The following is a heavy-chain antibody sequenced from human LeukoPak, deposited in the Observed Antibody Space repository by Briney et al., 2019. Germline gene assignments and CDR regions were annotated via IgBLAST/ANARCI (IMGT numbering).Heavy chain of an antibody. D-gene: IGHD6-19*01. V-gene: IGHV4-59*08. CDR2: IYYSGST. J-gene: IGHJ3*02. CDR3: ARRIAVAGTYAFDI. Sequence: TSETLSLTCTVSGGSISSYYWSWIRQPPGKGLEWIGCIYYSGSTNYNPSLKSRVTISVDTSKNQFSLKLGSVTAADTAVYYCARRIAVAGTYAFDIWGQGTMVIVSS. CDR1: GGSISSYY.